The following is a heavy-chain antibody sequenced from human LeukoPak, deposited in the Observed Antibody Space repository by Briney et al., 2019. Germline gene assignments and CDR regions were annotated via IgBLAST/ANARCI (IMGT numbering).Heavy chain of an antibody. V-gene: IGHV4-61*02. CDR2: IYTSGST. CDR3: ADSFSSWTGKGIQH. Sequence: PSETLSLTCTVSGGSISSGSYYWSWIRQPAGKGLEWIGRIYTSGSTNYNPSLKSRVTISVDTSKNQFSLKLSSVTAADTAVYYCADSFSSWTGKGIQHWGQGTLVTVSS. D-gene: IGHD6-13*01. CDR1: GGSISSGSYY. J-gene: IGHJ1*01.